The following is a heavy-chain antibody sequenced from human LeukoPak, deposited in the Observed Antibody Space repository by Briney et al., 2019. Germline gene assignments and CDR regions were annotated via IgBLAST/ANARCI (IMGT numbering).Heavy chain of an antibody. D-gene: IGHD3-22*01. CDR3: AKTYYYDSSGYLYYFDY. CDR1: GFTFSSYA. V-gene: IGHV3-23*01. CDR2: ISGSGGST. J-gene: IGHJ4*02. Sequence: PGGSLRLSCAASGFTFSSYAMSWVRQAPGKGLEWVSAISGSGGSTYYADSVKGRFTISRDNSKNTLYLQMNSLRAEDTAVYYCAKTYYYDSSGYLYYFDYWGQGTLVTVSS.